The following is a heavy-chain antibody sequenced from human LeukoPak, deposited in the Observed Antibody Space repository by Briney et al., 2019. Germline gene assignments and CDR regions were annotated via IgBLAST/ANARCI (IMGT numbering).Heavy chain of an antibody. CDR1: GFAFSTYS. V-gene: IGHV3-21*06. J-gene: IGHJ4*02. CDR2: ITSTSGYI. CDR3: ARVGRGSHYFDY. D-gene: IGHD1-26*01. Sequence: PGGSLRLSCAASGFAFSTYSMNWVRQAPGKGLEWVSSITSTSGYIYYAESVKGRFSISRDNAKNSLYLQMNSLRAEDTAVYYCARVGRGSHYFDYWGQGTLATVSS.